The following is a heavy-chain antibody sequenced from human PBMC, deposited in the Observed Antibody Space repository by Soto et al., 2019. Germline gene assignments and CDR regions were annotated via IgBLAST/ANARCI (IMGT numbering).Heavy chain of an antibody. CDR1: GGTFSSYA. J-gene: IGHJ4*02. Sequence: SVKVSCKASGGTFSSYAISWVRQAPGQGLEWMGGIIPIFGTANYAQKFQGRVTITADKSTSTAYMELSSLRSEDTAVYYCARADYDSSGYYYAPFDYWGQGTLVTVSS. V-gene: IGHV1-69*06. CDR2: IIPIFGTA. CDR3: ARADYDSSGYYYAPFDY. D-gene: IGHD3-22*01.